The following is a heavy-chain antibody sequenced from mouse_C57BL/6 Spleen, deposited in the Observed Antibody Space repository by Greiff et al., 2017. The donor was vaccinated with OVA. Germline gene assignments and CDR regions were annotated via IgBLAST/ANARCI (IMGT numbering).Heavy chain of an antibody. J-gene: IGHJ2*01. Sequence: VQLVESGPGLVQPSQSLSITCTVSGFSLTSYGVHWVRQSPGKGLEWLGVIWRGGSTDYNAAFMSRLSITKDNSKSQVFFKMNSLQADDTAIYYCAKNGGLDPYYFDYWGQGTTLTVSS. CDR2: IWRGGST. CDR1: GFSLTSYG. D-gene: IGHD3-3*01. V-gene: IGHV2-5*01. CDR3: AKNGGLDPYYFDY.